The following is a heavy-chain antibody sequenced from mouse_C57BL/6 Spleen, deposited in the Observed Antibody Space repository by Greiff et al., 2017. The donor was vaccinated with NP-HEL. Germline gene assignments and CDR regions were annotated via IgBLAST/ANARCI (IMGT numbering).Heavy chain of an antibody. V-gene: IGHV1-19*01. D-gene: IGHD2-1*01. CDR3: ARYYGNFAWFAY. CDR1: GYTFTDYY. J-gene: IGHJ3*01. Sequence: EVQLQQSGPVLVKPGASVKMSCKASGYTFTDYYMNWVKQSHGKSLEWIGVINPYNGGTSYNQKFKGKATLTVDKSSSTAYMELNSLTSEDSAVYYCARYYGNFAWFAYWGQGTLVTVSA. CDR2: INPYNGGT.